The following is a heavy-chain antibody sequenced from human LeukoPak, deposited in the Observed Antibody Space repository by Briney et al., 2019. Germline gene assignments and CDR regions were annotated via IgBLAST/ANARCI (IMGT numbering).Heavy chain of an antibody. V-gene: IGHV4-59*01. J-gene: IGHJ4*02. D-gene: IGHD2-15*01. CDR1: GGSISTYF. CDR2: IYYSGST. CDR3: ARDVGYCSGDSCSDY. Sequence: SETLSLTCTVSGGSISTYFWTWIRQPPGKGLEWIGYIYYSGSTNYNPSLKSRVTISVDTSKNQFSLKLTSVTAADTAVYYCARDVGYCSGDSCSDYWGQGTLVTVSS.